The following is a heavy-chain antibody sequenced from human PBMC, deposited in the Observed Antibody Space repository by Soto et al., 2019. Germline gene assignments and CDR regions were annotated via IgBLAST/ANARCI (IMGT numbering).Heavy chain of an antibody. CDR3: TRVGGSVSGMDV. D-gene: IGHD1-26*01. J-gene: IGHJ6*02. V-gene: IGHV3-74*01. CDR2: IDNAGSSA. Sequence: EVQLVASGGGLVQPGGSLRLSCAASGFTFSIYWMHWVRQAPGKGPVWVSRIDNAGSSARYADSVKGRFTISRDNAKNTVYLQMNSLRAEDTAVYYCTRVGGSVSGMDVWGQGTTVTVSS. CDR1: GFTFSIYW.